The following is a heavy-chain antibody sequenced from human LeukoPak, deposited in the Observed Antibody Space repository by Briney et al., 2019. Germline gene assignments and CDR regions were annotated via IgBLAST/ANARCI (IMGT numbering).Heavy chain of an antibody. V-gene: IGHV3-20*04. Sequence: SRGSLRLSCAASGFTFDDYDMSWVRQAPGKGLEWVSAINWNGVSTNYADSMKGRFTISRDNAKNSLYLQMSSLRAEDTALYYCARERGRVDAFDVWGQGTMVSVSS. CDR1: GFTFDDYD. J-gene: IGHJ3*01. CDR3: ARERGRVDAFDV. CDR2: INWNGVST. D-gene: IGHD3-10*01.